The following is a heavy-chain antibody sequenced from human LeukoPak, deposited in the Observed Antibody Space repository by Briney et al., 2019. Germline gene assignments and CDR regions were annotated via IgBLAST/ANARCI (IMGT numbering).Heavy chain of an antibody. CDR2: IKSKTDGGTT. J-gene: IGHJ4*02. CDR1: GFALSNAW. CDR3: TTGIQVVSSTKLSDY. D-gene: IGHD2-15*01. V-gene: IGHV3-15*01. Sequence: GGSLRLSCAASGFALSNAWMSWVRQAPGKGLEWVGRIKSKTDGGTTDYAAPVKGRFTLLRDDSENTVFLQMSSLTTEDTAVYYCTTGIQVVSSTKLSDYWGQGSLVTVSS.